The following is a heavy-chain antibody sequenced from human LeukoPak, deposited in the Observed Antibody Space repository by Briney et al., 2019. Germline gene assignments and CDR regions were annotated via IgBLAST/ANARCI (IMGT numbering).Heavy chain of an antibody. J-gene: IGHJ3*02. D-gene: IGHD1-26*01. CDR3: ATNAGPSGAGDVLDI. CDR1: GDSLTGHY. CDR2: LLYSGST. V-gene: IGHV4-59*11. Sequence: SETLSLTCTVSGDSLTGHYWHWGRQPPGKGLEWSGHLLYSGSTSYNPSLDSRVTISLDTSKKSFSLKLTSVTAADTAVYYCATNAGPSGAGDVLDIWGQGTMVTVSS.